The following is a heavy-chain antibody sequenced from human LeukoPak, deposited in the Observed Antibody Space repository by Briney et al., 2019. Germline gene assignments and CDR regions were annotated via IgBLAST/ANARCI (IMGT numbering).Heavy chain of an antibody. J-gene: IGHJ4*02. CDR3: ARGWLAETTVVTPYNY. CDR2: ITPIFGTA. D-gene: IGHD4-23*01. CDR1: GGTFSSYD. V-gene: IGHV1-69*13. Sequence: SVKVSCKDSGGTFSSYDISWVRQAPGQGLEWMGGITPIFGTAKYAQKFQGRVTITAVESMSTAYMELSSLRSEDTAVYYCARGWLAETTVVTPYNYWGQGTLVTVSS.